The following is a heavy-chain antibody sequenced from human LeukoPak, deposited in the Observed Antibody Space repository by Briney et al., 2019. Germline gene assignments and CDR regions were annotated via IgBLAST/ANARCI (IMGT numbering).Heavy chain of an antibody. V-gene: IGHV1-18*04. Sequence: GASVKVSCKASGYTFTSYYMHWVRQAPGQGLEWMGWISAYNGNTKYSQKVQGRVTMTTDTSTSTAYMELRSLRSDDTAVYYCARDGTKLPWLGELRITRYYFYYMDVWGKGTTVTISS. CDR3: ARDGTKLPWLGELRITRYYFYYMDV. CDR1: GYTFTSYY. CDR2: ISAYNGNT. D-gene: IGHD3-10*01. J-gene: IGHJ6*03.